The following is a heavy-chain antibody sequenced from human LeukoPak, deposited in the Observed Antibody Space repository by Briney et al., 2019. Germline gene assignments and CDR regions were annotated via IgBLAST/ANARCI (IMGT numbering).Heavy chain of an antibody. CDR2: IYYSGST. D-gene: IGHD6-25*01. J-gene: IGHJ6*02. V-gene: IGHV4-39*07. CDR1: GGSVSTTSYY. Sequence: SETLSLTCTVSGGSVSTTSYYWGWIRQPPGKGLEWIRSIYYSGSTYYNPSLKSRVTMSVDTSKNQFSLNLSSVTAADTAIYYCASGSPFYGLDVWGQGTTVTVSS. CDR3: ASGSPFYGLDV.